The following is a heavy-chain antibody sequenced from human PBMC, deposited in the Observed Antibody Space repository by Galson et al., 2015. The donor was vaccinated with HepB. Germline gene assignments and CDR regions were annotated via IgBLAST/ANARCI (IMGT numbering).Heavy chain of an antibody. J-gene: IGHJ3*02. D-gene: IGHD6-13*01. CDR2: ISAYNGNT. Sequence: SVKVSCKASGYTFTSYGISWVRQAPGQGLEWMGWISAYNGNTNYAQKLQGRVTMTTDTSTSTAYMGLRSLRSDDTAVYYCARDWAAAGLRAFDIWGQGTMVTVSS. V-gene: IGHV1-18*01. CDR3: ARDWAAAGLRAFDI. CDR1: GYTFTSYG.